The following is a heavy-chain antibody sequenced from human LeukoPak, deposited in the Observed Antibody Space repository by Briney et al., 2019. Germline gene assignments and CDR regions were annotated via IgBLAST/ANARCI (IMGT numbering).Heavy chain of an antibody. Sequence: GGSLRLSCVASGFTFSDDYMSWIRQAPGKGLEWVSYISSSGSTIYYADSVKGRFTISRDNAKNSLYLQINSLRAEDTAVYYCAKRSKNYGDFDHWGQGTLVTVSS. D-gene: IGHD3-16*01. J-gene: IGHJ4*02. CDR1: GFTFSDDY. CDR2: ISSSGSTI. V-gene: IGHV3-11*01. CDR3: AKRSKNYGDFDH.